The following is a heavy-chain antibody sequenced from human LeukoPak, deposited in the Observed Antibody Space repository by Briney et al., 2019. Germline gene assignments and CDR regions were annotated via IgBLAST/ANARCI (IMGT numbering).Heavy chain of an antibody. CDR2: ISSSSSYI. CDR3: ARGITMVRGVIEPYYFDY. J-gene: IGHJ4*02. Sequence: GGSLRLSCAASGFTFSSYSMNWVRQAPGKGLEWVSSISSSSSYIYYADSVKGRFTISRDNAKNSLYLQMNSLRAEDTAVYYCARGITMVRGVIEPYYFDYWGQGTLVTVSS. CDR1: GFTFSSYS. V-gene: IGHV3-21*01. D-gene: IGHD3-10*01.